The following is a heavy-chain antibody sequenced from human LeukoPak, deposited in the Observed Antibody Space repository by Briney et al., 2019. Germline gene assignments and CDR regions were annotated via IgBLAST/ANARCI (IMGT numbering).Heavy chain of an antibody. J-gene: IGHJ4*02. D-gene: IGHD3-9*01. V-gene: IGHV3-53*01. CDR1: GFTVSSNY. CDR2: LYSGGST. CDR3: ARDRGLRYFDSFDY. Sequence: GGSLRLSCAASGFTVSSNYMSWVRQAPGKGLEWVSVLYSGGSTYYADSVKGRFTISRDNSKNTLYLQMNSLRAEDTAVYYCARDRGLRYFDSFDYWGQGALVTVSS.